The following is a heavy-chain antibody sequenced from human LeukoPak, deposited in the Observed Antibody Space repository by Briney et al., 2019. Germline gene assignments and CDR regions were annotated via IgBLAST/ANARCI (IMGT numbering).Heavy chain of an antibody. CDR1: GYSISSGYY. D-gene: IGHD3-22*01. CDR2: INHSGST. Sequence: SETLSLTCTVSGYSISSGYYWGWIRQPPGKGLEWIGEINHSGSTNYNPSLKSRVTISVDTSKNQFSLKLSSVTAADTAVYYCARGVGRHYYDSSGRYYFDYWGQGTLVTVSS. V-gene: IGHV4-38-2*02. CDR3: ARGVGRHYYDSSGRYYFDY. J-gene: IGHJ4*02.